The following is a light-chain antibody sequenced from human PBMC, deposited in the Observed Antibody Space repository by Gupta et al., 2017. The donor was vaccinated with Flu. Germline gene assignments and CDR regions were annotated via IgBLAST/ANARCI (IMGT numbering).Light chain of an antibody. CDR3: SSSSSADTYV. J-gene: IGLJ1*01. V-gene: IGLV2-14*03. CDR1: SSDVGGDNY. Sequence: SALTQPASVSGSPGQSLTISCTGTSSDVGGDNYVSWYQQHPGKAPNLMFYDVGKRTAGVASRFSGSKSGNTASLTISVHEQEDAADYYCSSSSSADTYVFGPGTKVVVL. CDR2: DVG.